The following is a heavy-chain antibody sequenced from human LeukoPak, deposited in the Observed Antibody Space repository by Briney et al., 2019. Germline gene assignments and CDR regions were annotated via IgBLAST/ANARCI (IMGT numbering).Heavy chain of an antibody. J-gene: IGHJ4*02. V-gene: IGHV4-34*01. CDR2: INHSGST. Sequence: PSETLSLTCAVYGGSFSGYHWSWIRQPPGKGLEWIGEINHSGSTNYNPSLKSRVTISVDTSKNQFSLKLSSVTAADTAVYYCARRYDFWSGNIRNAYDYWGQGTLVTVSS. CDR1: GGSFSGYH. CDR3: ARRYDFWSGNIRNAYDY. D-gene: IGHD3-3*01.